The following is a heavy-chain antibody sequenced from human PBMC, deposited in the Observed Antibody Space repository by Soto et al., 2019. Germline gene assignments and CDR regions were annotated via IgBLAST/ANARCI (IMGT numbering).Heavy chain of an antibody. CDR3: ARRVTGYYYYGMDV. Sequence: GGSLRLSCAASGLIFNSYSMNWVRQAPEKGLEWVSHISSGSGTIYYADSVKGRFTISRDNAKNSLSLQMNSLRDEDTAVYYCARRVTGYYYYGMDVWGQGTTVTVSS. V-gene: IGHV3-48*02. CDR2: ISSGSGTI. J-gene: IGHJ6*02. CDR1: GLIFNSYS.